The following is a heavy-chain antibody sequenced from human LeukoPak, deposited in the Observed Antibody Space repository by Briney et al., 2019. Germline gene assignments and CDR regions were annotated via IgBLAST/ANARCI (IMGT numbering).Heavy chain of an antibody. CDR3: ARALYYDILTGYQTHTYYFDY. V-gene: IGHV3-21*01. CDR2: ISSLSSYL. D-gene: IGHD3-9*01. CDR1: GFAFSVYA. Sequence: GGSLRLSCTASGFAFSVYAMSWLRQPPGKGLEWVSSISSLSSYLYYADSVKGRFTISRDNAKNSLYLQMNSLRAEDTAVYYCARALYYDILTGYQTHTYYFDYWGQGTLVTVSS. J-gene: IGHJ4*02.